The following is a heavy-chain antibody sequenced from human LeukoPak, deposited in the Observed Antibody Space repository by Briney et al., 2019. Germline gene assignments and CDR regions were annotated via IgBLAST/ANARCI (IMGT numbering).Heavy chain of an antibody. Sequence: GGSLRLSCAAAGFTLSTYTMNWVRQAPGKGLQWFSYISSSSSTIYYADSVKGRFTISRDNAKNSLYLQMNSLRDEDTAVYYCAREYSSSSGRAFDIWGQGTMVTVSS. CDR2: ISSSSSTI. V-gene: IGHV3-48*02. D-gene: IGHD6-6*01. CDR1: GFTLSTYT. CDR3: AREYSSSSGRAFDI. J-gene: IGHJ3*02.